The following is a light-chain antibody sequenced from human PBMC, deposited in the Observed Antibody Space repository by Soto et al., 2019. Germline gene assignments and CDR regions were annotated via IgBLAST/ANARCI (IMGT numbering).Light chain of an antibody. Sequence: QSALTQPASVSGSPGQSITISCTGTSSDIGSNNYVSWFQQRPGKAPTLIIYEVSNRPSGVSTHFSGSKSGNTASLTISGLLPEDEADYYCSSYTTTIRLFGGGTKLTVL. V-gene: IGLV2-14*01. CDR1: SSDIGSNNY. CDR2: EVS. CDR3: SSYTTTIRL. J-gene: IGLJ3*02.